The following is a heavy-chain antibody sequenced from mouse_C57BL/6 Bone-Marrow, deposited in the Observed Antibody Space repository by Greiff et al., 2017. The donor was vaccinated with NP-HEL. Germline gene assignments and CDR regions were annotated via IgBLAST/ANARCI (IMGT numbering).Heavy chain of an antibody. CDR2: IYPRSGNT. CDR1: GYTFTSYG. Sequence: QVQLQQSGAELARPGASVKLSCKASGYTFTSYGISWVKQRTGQGLEWIGEIYPRSGNTYYNEKFKGKATLTADKSSSTAYMELRSLTSEDSAVYFCARGRVIITVVGDWFAYWGQGTLVTVSA. CDR3: ARGRVIITVVGDWFAY. D-gene: IGHD1-1*01. V-gene: IGHV1-81*01. J-gene: IGHJ3*01.